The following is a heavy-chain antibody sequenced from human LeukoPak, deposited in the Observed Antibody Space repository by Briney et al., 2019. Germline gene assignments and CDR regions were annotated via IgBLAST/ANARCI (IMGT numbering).Heavy chain of an antibody. J-gene: IGHJ6*02. CDR1: GYTFTGYY. CDR3: ARGGYSYRYTVWSGMDV. Sequence: ASVKVSCKASGYTFTGYYMHWVRQAPGQGLEWMGWINPNSGGTNCAQKFQGRVTMTRDTSISTAYMELSRLRSDDTAVYYCARGGYSYRYTVWSGMDVWGQGTTVTVSS. D-gene: IGHD5-18*01. CDR2: INPNSGGT. V-gene: IGHV1-2*02.